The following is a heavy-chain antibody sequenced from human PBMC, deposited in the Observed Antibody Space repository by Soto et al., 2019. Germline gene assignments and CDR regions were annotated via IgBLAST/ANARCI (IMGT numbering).Heavy chain of an antibody. CDR2: FNAGNGNT. D-gene: IGHD3-3*01. J-gene: IGHJ4*02. CDR3: ARRISYDFWSGYFS. V-gene: IGHV1-3*01. CDR1: GYTFTSYA. Sequence: QVQLVQSGAEVKKPGASVKVSCKASGYTFTSYAMHWVRQAPGQRLEWMGWFNAGNGNTKYSQKFQGRVTITRDTSASTAYMELSSLRSEDTAVYYCARRISYDFWSGYFSWGQGTLVTVSS.